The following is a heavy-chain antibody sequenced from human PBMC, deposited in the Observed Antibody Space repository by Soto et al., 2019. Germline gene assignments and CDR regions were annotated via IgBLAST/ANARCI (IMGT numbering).Heavy chain of an antibody. CDR2: ISGSGGST. CDR1: GFTFSSYV. D-gene: IGHD2-15*01. V-gene: IGHV3-23*01. Sequence: EVQLLDSGGGSVQPGGSLRLSCAASGFTFSSYVMRWVRQAPGKGLEWVSSISGSGGSTYYTDSVKGPFTVSRDNSKNTGYLQMNSLRAEDTAVYFCERGYCSGDTCYHIDYWGQGTLVTVSS. CDR3: ERGYCSGDTCYHIDY. J-gene: IGHJ4*02.